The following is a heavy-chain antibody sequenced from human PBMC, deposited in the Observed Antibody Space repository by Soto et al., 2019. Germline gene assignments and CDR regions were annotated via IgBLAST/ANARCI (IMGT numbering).Heavy chain of an antibody. D-gene: IGHD5-18*01. Sequence: ASVKVSCKASGYTFTSYAMHWLRQSPGQRLEWMGWINAGNGNTKYSQKFQGRVTITRDTSASTAYMELSSLRSEDTAVYYCARDPSGYSLDDAFDIWGQGTMVTVS. CDR3: ARDPSGYSLDDAFDI. J-gene: IGHJ3*02. CDR1: GYTFTSYA. CDR2: INAGNGNT. V-gene: IGHV1-3*01.